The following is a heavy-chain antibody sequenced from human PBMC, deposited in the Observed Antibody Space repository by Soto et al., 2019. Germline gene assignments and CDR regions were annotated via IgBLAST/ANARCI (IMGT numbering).Heavy chain of an antibody. D-gene: IGHD6-13*01. J-gene: IGHJ6*03. V-gene: IGHV4-39*01. Sequence: SETLSLTCTVSGGSISSSSYYWGWIRQPPGKGLEWIGSIYYSGSTYYNPSLKSRVTISVDTSKNQFSLKLSSVTAADTAVYYCARVRGEAAAAMDYYYYMDVWGRGTTVTVSS. CDR1: GGSISSSSYY. CDR2: IYYSGST. CDR3: ARVRGEAAAAMDYYYYMDV.